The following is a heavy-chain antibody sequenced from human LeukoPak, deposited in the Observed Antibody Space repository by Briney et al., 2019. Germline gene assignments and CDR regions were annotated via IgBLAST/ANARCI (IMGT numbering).Heavy chain of an antibody. D-gene: IGHD2/OR15-2a*01. V-gene: IGHV3-48*01. CDR1: VYSFSSYS. J-gene: IGHJ4*02. CDR2: ISGDGNAK. Sequence: GGSLRLSCAASVYSFSSYSINWVRQAPGKGLEWVSYISGDGNAKHYTDSVKGRFTISRDNAKNALYLQMNSVRAEDTAVYFCARDYVYAFDYWGQGTLVTVSS. CDR3: ARDYVYAFDY.